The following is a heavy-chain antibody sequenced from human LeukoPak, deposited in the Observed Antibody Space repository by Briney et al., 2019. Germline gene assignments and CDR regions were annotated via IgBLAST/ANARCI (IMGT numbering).Heavy chain of an antibody. D-gene: IGHD1-26*01. CDR1: GYSFTNYW. CDR2: IYPGDSDT. J-gene: IGHJ4*02. CDR3: ARPEGGGSHYELNY. Sequence: GESLKISCXGSGYSFTNYWIAWVRQMTGKGLEWMGIIYPGDSDTRDTPSFQGQVTISADKSISTAYLQWSSLKASDTAIYYCARPEGGGSHYELNYWGQGTLVTVSS. V-gene: IGHV5-51*01.